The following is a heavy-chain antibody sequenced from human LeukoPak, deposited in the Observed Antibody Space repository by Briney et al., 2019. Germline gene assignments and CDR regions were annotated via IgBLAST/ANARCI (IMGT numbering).Heavy chain of an antibody. CDR2: LSSTGGTT. CDR1: GFTFSSYA. J-gene: IGHJ3*01. V-gene: IGHV3-23*01. Sequence: PGGSLRLSCAASGFTFSSYAMSWVRQAPGKGLEWVSALSSTGGTTHYADSVKGRFTISRDNSKNTLYLQMNSLRDEDTAVYYCAKRYSGSSTGRAYDVWGQETRVTVSS. D-gene: IGHD1-26*01. CDR3: AKRYSGSSTGRAYDV.